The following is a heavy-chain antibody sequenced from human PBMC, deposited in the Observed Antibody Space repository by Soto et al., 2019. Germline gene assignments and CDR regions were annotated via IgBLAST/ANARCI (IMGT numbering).Heavy chain of an antibody. D-gene: IGHD2-15*01. J-gene: IGHJ4*02. Sequence: QVQLVQSGAEVKKPGSSVKVSCKASGGTFSSSTISWVRQAPGQGLEWMGRIIPILGIANYAQKFQGRVTITADKSTSTAYMELSRLRSEDTDVYYCARVSGVAYFDYWGQGTLVTDSS. V-gene: IGHV1-69*02. CDR1: GGTFSSST. CDR3: ARVSGVAYFDY. CDR2: IIPILGIA.